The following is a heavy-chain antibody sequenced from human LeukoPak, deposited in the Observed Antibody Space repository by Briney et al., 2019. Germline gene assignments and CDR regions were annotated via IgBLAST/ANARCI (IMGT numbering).Heavy chain of an antibody. CDR1: GGSISSGGYY. J-gene: IGHJ4*02. Sequence: SETLSLTYTVSGGSISSGGYYWSWIRQHPGKGLEWIGYIYYSGSTYYNPSLKSRVTISVDTSKNQFSLKLSSVTAADTAVYYCARDPGLGGSGSSDYWGQGTLVTVSS. CDR2: IYYSGST. D-gene: IGHD3-10*01. V-gene: IGHV4-30-4*08. CDR3: ARDPGLGGSGSSDY.